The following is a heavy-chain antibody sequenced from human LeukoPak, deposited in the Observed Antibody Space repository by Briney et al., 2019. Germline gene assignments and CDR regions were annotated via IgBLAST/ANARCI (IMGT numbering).Heavy chain of an antibody. CDR2: INPSGGST. V-gene: IGHV1-46*01. D-gene: IGHD3-16*01. CDR1: GYTFTCYY. Sequence: ASVKVSCKASGYTFTCYYMHWVRQAPGQGLEWMGIINPSGGSTSYAQKFQGRVTMTRDTSTSTVYMELSSLRSEDTAVYYCARVTDYVWGSSQYYFDYWGQGSLVTVSS. J-gene: IGHJ4*02. CDR3: ARVTDYVWGSSQYYFDY.